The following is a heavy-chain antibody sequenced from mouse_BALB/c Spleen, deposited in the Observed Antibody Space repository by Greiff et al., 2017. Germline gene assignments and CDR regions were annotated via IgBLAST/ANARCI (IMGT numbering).Heavy chain of an antibody. Sequence: VQLQQSGAELVRPGTSVKISCKASGYTFTNYWLGWVKQRPGHGLEWIGDIYPGGGYTNYNEKFKGKATLTVDKSSSTAYMQLKSLTSEDSAVYYCARGGGYDDFDVWGAGTTVTVSS. CDR1: GYTFTNYW. CDR2: IYPGGGYT. V-gene: IGHV1-63*01. J-gene: IGHJ1*01. CDR3: ARGGGYDDFDV. D-gene: IGHD2-2*01.